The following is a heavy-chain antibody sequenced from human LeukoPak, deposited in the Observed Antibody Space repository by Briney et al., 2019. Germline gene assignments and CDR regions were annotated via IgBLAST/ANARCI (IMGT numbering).Heavy chain of an antibody. CDR2: FGTRSTSV. J-gene: IGHJ4*02. CDR3: AREVSEGFDF. CDR1: GFTFSGYS. D-gene: IGHD3-22*01. Sequence: PGGSLRLSCTASGFTFSGYSMNWIRQAPGKGLEWLSSFGTRSTSVYHAGSVKGRFAISRDNAKNSLYLQMNSLRAEDTALYYCAREVSEGFDFWGQGTLVTVSS. V-gene: IGHV3-21*01.